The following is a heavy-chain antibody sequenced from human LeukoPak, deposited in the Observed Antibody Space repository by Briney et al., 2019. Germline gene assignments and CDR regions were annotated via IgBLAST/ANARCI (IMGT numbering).Heavy chain of an antibody. CDR1: GFTFSSYA. Sequence: HSGGSLRLSCAASGFTFSSYAMHWVRQAPGKGLEWVAVISYDGSNKYYADSVKGRFTISRDNSKNTLYLQMNSLRAEDTAVYYCARDLNYYYYGMDVWGQGTTVTVSS. CDR3: ARDLNYYYYGMDV. J-gene: IGHJ6*02. V-gene: IGHV3-30*04. CDR2: ISYDGSNK.